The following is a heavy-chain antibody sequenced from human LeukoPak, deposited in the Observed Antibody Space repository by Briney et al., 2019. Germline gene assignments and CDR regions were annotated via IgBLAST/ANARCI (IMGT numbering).Heavy chain of an antibody. Sequence: PGRSLRLSCAASGFTFSSYGMHWVRQAPGKGLEWVANIKQDGTEKYYVDSVKGRFTISRDNAKNSLYLQMNSLRVEDTAVYYCARIYYDSSGQDWGQGILVTVSS. CDR3: ARIYYDSSGQD. CDR1: GFTFSSYG. D-gene: IGHD3-22*01. J-gene: IGHJ4*02. CDR2: IKQDGTEK. V-gene: IGHV3-7*01.